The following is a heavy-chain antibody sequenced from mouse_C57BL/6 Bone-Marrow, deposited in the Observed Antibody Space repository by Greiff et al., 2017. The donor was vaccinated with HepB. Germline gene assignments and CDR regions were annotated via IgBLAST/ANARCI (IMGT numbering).Heavy chain of an antibody. CDR1: GYTFTDYN. CDR3: GRGGGKLSVVPMDY. Sequence: VQLQQSGPELVKPGASVKIPCKASGYTFTDYNMDWVKQSHGKSLEWIGDINPNNGGTIYNQKFKGKATLTVDKSSSTAYMELRSLTSEDTAVYYLGRGGGKLSVVPMDYWGQGTSVTVSS. D-gene: IGHD1-1*01. V-gene: IGHV1-18*01. CDR2: INPNNGGT. J-gene: IGHJ4*01.